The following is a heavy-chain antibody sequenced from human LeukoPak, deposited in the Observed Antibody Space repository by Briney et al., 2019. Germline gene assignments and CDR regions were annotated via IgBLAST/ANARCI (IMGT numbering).Heavy chain of an antibody. CDR3: ERVRLTTVTDY. V-gene: IGHV4-34*01. J-gene: IGHJ4*02. CDR2: INHSGST. CDR1: GGSFSGYY. D-gene: IGHD4-17*01. Sequence: SETLSLTCAVYGGSFSGYYWSWIRQPPGKGLEWIGEINHSGSTNYNPSLKSRVTISVDTSKNQFSLTLSSVSAADTAVYYCERVRLTTVTDYWGQGTLVTVCS.